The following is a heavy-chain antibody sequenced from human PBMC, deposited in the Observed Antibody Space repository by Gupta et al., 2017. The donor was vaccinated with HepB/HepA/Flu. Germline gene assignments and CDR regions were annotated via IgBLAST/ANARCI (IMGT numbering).Heavy chain of an antibody. D-gene: IGHD5-18*01. V-gene: IGHV4-31*03. CDR3: ARVGYCYGYRDY. Sequence: QVQLQESGPGLVKPSQTLSLTCTVSGGSISSGGYSWSWIRQHPGKGLEWIGYIYYSGSTYYNPSLKSRVTISVDTSKNQFSLKLSSETAADTAVYYCARVGYCYGYRDYWVQGTLVTVSS. J-gene: IGHJ4*02. CDR1: GGSISSGGYS. CDR2: IYYSGST.